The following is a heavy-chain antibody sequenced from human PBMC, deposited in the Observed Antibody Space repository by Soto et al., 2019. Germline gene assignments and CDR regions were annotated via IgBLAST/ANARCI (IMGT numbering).Heavy chain of an antibody. CDR2: IYYSGRT. CDR3: ARGWFGEKFDY. D-gene: IGHD3-10*01. Sequence: QVQLQESGPGLVKPSQTLSLTCTVSGGSISSGGYYWSWIRQHPGKGLEWIGYIYYSGRTYYNPSLKRRVTISVDTSKNQFSLKLSSVTAADTAVYYCARGWFGEKFDYWGQGTLVTVSS. J-gene: IGHJ4*02. V-gene: IGHV4-31*03. CDR1: GGSISSGGYY.